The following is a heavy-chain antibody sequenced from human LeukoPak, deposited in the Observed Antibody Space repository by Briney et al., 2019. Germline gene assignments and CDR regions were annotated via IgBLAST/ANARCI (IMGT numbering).Heavy chain of an antibody. V-gene: IGHV3-21*01. J-gene: IGHJ6*03. CDR3: ARAPPPYFWSGYLGRRPYYYMDV. Sequence: GGSLRLSCAASGFTFSSYSMNWVRQAPGKGLEWVSSISSSSSYIYYADSVKGRFTISRDNAKNSLYLQMNSLRAEDTAVYYCARAPPPYFWSGYLGRRPYYYMDVWGKGTTVTVSS. CDR1: GFTFSSYS. D-gene: IGHD3-3*01. CDR2: ISSSSSYI.